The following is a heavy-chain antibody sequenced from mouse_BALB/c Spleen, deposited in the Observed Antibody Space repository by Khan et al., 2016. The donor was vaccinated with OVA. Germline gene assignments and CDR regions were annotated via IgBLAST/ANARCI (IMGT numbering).Heavy chain of an antibody. CDR1: GYSITSDYA. D-gene: IGHD4-1*01. J-gene: IGHJ3*01. Sequence: EVELVESGPGLVKPSQSLSLTCTVTGYSITSDYAWNWIRQFPGNKLEWMGYISYSGRTSYNPSLKSRISVTRDTSKNQFFPQLNSVTTEGTATYYCAMGRTYWGQGTLVTVSA. CDR3: AMGRTY. CDR2: ISYSGRT. V-gene: IGHV3-2*02.